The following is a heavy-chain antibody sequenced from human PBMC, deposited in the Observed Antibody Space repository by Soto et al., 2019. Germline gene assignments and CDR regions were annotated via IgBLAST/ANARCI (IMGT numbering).Heavy chain of an antibody. CDR1: GYTFTGYY. J-gene: IGHJ6*02. V-gene: IGHV1-2*02. Sequence: SAVKLSCKASGYTFTGYYMHWVRQAPGQGLEWMGWINPNSGGTNYAQKFQGRVTMTRDTSISTAYMELSRPRSDDTAVYYCARVQEGLDYYDGRYVSSQGTPVTVSS. D-gene: IGHD1-1*01. CDR2: INPNSGGT. CDR3: ARVQEGLDYYDGRYV.